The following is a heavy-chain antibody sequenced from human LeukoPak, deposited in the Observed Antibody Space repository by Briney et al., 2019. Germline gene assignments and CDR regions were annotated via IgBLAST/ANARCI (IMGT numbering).Heavy chain of an antibody. Sequence: PSETLSLTCAVYGGSFSSYYWSWIRQPPGKGLEWIGYIYYSGSTNYNPSLKSRVTISVDTSKNQFSLKLGSVTAADTAVYYCARVHDSSGYTLDYWGQGTLVTVSS. J-gene: IGHJ4*02. V-gene: IGHV4-59*01. CDR3: ARVHDSSGYTLDY. D-gene: IGHD3-22*01. CDR1: GGSFSSYY. CDR2: IYYSGST.